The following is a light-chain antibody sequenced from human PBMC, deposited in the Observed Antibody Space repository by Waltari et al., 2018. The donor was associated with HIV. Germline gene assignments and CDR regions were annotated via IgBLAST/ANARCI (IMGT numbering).Light chain of an antibody. CDR3: AAWDDRLSGRV. Sequence: QSVLTQPPSASGTPGQRVTISCSGSSSNIEFNYVYWYQQVPGTAPKLLIYKNEQWPSGVPDQFSASKSGTSASLVIRGLRSEDEADYYCAAWDDRLSGRVFGTGTRVTVL. CDR1: SSNIEFNY. CDR2: KNE. J-gene: IGLJ1*01. V-gene: IGLV1-47*01.